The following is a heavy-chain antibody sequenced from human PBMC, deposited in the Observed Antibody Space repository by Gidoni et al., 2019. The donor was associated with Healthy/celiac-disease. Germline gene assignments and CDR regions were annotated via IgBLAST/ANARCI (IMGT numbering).Heavy chain of an antibody. Sequence: EVQLVESGGGLVKPGGSLRLSCAASGFTFSSDSMNWVRQAPGKGLEWVSSISSSSSYIYYADSVKGRFTISRDNAKNSLYLQMNSLRAEDTAVYYCARGAMVQGVIGWRPFDYWGQGTLVTVSS. J-gene: IGHJ4*02. CDR2: ISSSSSYI. CDR3: ARGAMVQGVIGWRPFDY. V-gene: IGHV3-21*01. CDR1: GFTFSSDS. D-gene: IGHD3-10*01.